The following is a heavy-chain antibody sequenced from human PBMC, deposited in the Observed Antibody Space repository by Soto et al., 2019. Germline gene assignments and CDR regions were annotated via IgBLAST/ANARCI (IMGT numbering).Heavy chain of an antibody. CDR3: ATHRSGRFLEWLPEGSLGH. D-gene: IGHD3-3*01. CDR1: GYTFTSYD. V-gene: IGHV1-8*01. CDR2: MNPNSGNT. J-gene: IGHJ4*02. Sequence: ASVKVSCKASGYTFTSYDINWVRQATGQGLERMGWMNPNSGNTGYAQKFQGRVTMTRNTSISTAYMELSSLRSEDTAVYECATHRSGRFLEWLPEGSLGHWGQGTLVTVSS.